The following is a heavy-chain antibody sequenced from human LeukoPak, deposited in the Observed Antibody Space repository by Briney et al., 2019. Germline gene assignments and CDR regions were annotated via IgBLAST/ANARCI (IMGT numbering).Heavy chain of an antibody. CDR1: GFTVSATY. D-gene: IGHD5-18*01. CDR3: AKELDTRSLRGYFHY. J-gene: IGHJ4*02. CDR2: ISGSGDRT. Sequence: GGSLRLSCAASGFTVSATYMSWVRQAPGKGLECVSGISGSGDRTYYADSVKGRFTISRDNSKNTLYLQMNSLRAEDTALYYCAKELDTRSLRGYFHYWGQGTLVTVSS. V-gene: IGHV3-23*01.